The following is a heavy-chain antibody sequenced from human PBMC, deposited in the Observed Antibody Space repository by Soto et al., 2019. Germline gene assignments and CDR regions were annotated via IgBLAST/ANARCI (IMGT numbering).Heavy chain of an antibody. D-gene: IGHD2-2*01. J-gene: IGHJ6*02. CDR2: IWYDGSNK. V-gene: IGHV3-33*01. CDR3: ARDLMGGIVLVPAAHYYYGMDV. Sequence: GGSLRLSCAASGFTFSSYGMHWVRQAPGKGLEWVAVIWYDGSNKYYADSVKGRFTISRDNSKNTLYLQMNSLRAEDTAVYYCARDLMGGIVLVPAAHYYYGMDVWGQGTTVTV. CDR1: GFTFSSYG.